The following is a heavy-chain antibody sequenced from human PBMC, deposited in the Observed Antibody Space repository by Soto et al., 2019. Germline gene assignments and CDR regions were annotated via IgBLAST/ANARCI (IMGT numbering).Heavy chain of an antibody. D-gene: IGHD1-20*01. CDR1: SGSIIVTNVF. CDR2: IDYSGTA. CDR3: ARITGRHLDY. J-gene: IGHJ4*02. Sequence: PSETLSLTCTVSSGSIIVTNVFWGWVRQPPGKGLEWIGNIDYSGTAYFSPSRATRVTFHVDTSKNQFSLTLYSVTAADTAVYYCARITGRHLDYWGQGILVTVSS. V-gene: IGHV4-39*01.